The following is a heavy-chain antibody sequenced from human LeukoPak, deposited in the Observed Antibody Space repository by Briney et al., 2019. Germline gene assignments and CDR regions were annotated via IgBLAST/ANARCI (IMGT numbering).Heavy chain of an antibody. V-gene: IGHV3-30*02. Sequence: GGSLRLSCAASGFTFSSYGMHWVRQAPGKGLEWVAFIRYDGSNKYYADSVKGRFTISRDNSKNTLYLQMNSLRAEDTAVYYCAKGAVPSYYYDSSGYYGGLDYWGQGTLVTVSS. CDR2: IRYDGSNK. D-gene: IGHD3-22*01. CDR3: AKGAVPSYYYDSSGYYGGLDY. CDR1: GFTFSSYG. J-gene: IGHJ4*02.